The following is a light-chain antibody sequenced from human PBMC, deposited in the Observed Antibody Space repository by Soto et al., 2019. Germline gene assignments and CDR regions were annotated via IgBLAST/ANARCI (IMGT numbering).Light chain of an antibody. CDR1: QSLSSS. V-gene: IGKV3-15*01. J-gene: IGKJ1*01. CDR3: QQYNNWLRT. Sequence: EIVMTQSPATLSVSPGERATLSGRASQSLSSSLAWYQSKPGQAPRLLIYGASTRATGIPVRFSGSGSGTEFTLTISSLQSEDFAVYYCQQYNNWLRTFGQGTKVEIK. CDR2: GAS.